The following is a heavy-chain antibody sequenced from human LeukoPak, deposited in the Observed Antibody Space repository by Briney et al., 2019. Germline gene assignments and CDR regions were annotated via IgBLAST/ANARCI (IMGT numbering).Heavy chain of an antibody. CDR1: GGSISSYY. CDR2: IYTSGST. D-gene: IGHD2-2*01. V-gene: IGHV4-4*07. J-gene: IGHJ4*02. Sequence: SETLSLTCTASGGSISSYYWSWIRQPAGKGLEWIGRIYTSGSTNYNPSLKSRVTMSVDTSKSQFSLKLSSVTAADTAVYFCARDWAHHCSSTSCYGPFDYWGQGTLVTVSS. CDR3: ARDWAHHCSSTSCYGPFDY.